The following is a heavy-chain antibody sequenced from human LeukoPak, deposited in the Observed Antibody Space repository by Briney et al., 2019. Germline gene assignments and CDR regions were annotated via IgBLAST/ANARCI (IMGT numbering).Heavy chain of an antibody. Sequence: GGSLRLSCAASGFTLSRHPMHWVRQAPGKGLEWVAVESVKGRFTISRDNSKNTLYLQMDSLRPEDTAVYYCAKDPRTGAVSGIFYFDYWGQGTLLTVSS. D-gene: IGHD6-19*01. J-gene: IGHJ4*02. CDR1: GFTLSRHP. CDR3: AKDPRTGAVSGIFYFDY. V-gene: IGHV3-30*04.